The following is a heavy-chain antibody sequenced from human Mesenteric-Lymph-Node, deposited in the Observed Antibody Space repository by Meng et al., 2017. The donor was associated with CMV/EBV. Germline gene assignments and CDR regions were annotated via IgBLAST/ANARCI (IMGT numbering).Heavy chain of an antibody. D-gene: IGHD2-2*02. CDR3: ARAYTSWYFDV. CDR1: GASTNIVGYY. J-gene: IGHJ2*01. CDR2: IDYRGTT. V-gene: IGHV4-31*03. Sequence: CTFSGASTNIVGYYWSWIRQRPGEGLEWIGYIDYRGTTYYNPSLKGRVTISVDTSKTHFSLNMNSVTAADTAVYYCARAYTSWYFDVWGRGTLVTVSS.